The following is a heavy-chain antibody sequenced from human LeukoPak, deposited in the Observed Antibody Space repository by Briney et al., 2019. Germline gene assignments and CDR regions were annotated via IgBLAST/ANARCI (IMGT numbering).Heavy chain of an antibody. CDR1: GGSFSGYY. J-gene: IGHJ5*02. CDR3: AGRYCSSTSCYFWFDP. CDR2: INHSGST. V-gene: IGHV4-34*01. D-gene: IGHD2-2*01. Sequence: SETLSLTCAVYGGSFSGYYWSWIRQPPGKGLEGIGEINHSGSTNYNPSLKSRVTISVDTSKNQFSLKLSSVTAADTAVYYCAGRYCSSTSCYFWFDPWGQGTLVTVSS.